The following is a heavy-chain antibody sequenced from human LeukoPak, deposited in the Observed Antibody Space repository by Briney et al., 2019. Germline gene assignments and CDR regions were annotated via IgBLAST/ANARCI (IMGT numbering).Heavy chain of an antibody. V-gene: IGHV4-34*01. D-gene: IGHD6-19*01. CDR3: ARVTPYGGWYDY. Sequence: KPSETLSLTCTVSGGSFSGYYCTWIRQPPGKGLEWIGEINHSGSANYNPSLKSRVTISLDTSKNQFSLKLSSVTAADTAVYYCARVTPYGGWYDYWGQGTLVTVSS. CDR2: INHSGSA. CDR1: GGSFSGYY. J-gene: IGHJ4*02.